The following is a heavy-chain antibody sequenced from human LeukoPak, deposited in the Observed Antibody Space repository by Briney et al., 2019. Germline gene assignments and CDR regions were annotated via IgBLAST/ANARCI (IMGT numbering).Heavy chain of an antibody. V-gene: IGHV1-8*01. CDR2: MNPNSGNT. CDR3: ARVKMGWQQLPYY. CDR1: GYNFTSND. J-gene: IGHJ4*02. D-gene: IGHD6-13*01. Sequence: ASVKVSCKAAGYNFTSNDINRVRQATGQGLEWMGWMNPNSGNTGYAQKFQGRVSMTRNTSISTAYMELSSLRSEDTAVYYCARVKMGWQQLPYYWGQGTLVTVSS.